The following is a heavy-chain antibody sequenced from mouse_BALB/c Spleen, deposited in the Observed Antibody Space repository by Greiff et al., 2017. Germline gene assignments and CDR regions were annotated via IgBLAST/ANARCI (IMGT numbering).Heavy chain of an antibody. Sequence: EVQVVESGGGLVQPGGSRKLSCAASGFTFSSFGMHWVRQAPEKGLEWVAYISSGSSTIYYADTVKGRFTISRDNPKNTLFLQMTSLRSEDTAMYYCARNYYGMDYWGQGTSVTVSS. J-gene: IGHJ4*01. CDR1: GFTFSSFG. V-gene: IGHV5-17*02. CDR2: ISSGSSTI. CDR3: ARNYYGMDY.